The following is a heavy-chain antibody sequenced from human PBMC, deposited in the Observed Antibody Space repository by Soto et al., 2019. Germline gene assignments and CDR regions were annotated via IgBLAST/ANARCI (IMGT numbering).Heavy chain of an antibody. Sequence: SETLSLTCTVSGGSISSYYWSWIRQPPGKGLEWIGYIYYSGSTNYNPSLKSRVTISVDTSKNQFSLKLSSVTAADTAVYYCARDGYILNGYDSRPDAFDIWSQGTMVTVSS. V-gene: IGHV4-59*08. CDR3: ARDGYILNGYDSRPDAFDI. J-gene: IGHJ3*02. CDR1: GGSISSYY. CDR2: IYYSGST. D-gene: IGHD3-9*01.